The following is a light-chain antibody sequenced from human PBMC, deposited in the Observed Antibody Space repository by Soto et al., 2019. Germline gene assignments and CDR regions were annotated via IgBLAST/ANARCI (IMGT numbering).Light chain of an antibody. Sequence: QSALPQPASVSGSPGQSITISCSGTPSDIGAYNYVSWYQHLPGKAPKVIIYDVTNRPSGVSSRFSGSKSGITASLTISGLQAEDEANYYCGSYTISRTLMSFGDGTKRTVL. CDR1: PSDIGAYNY. V-gene: IGLV2-14*03. CDR2: DVT. CDR3: GSYTISRTLMS. J-gene: IGLJ2*01.